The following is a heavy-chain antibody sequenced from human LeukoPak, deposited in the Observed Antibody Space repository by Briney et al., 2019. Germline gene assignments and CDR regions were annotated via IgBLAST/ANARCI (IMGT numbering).Heavy chain of an antibody. V-gene: IGHV4-59*01. CDR2: IYYSGST. Sequence: GSLRLSCAASGFTFSDYYMSWIRQPPGKGLEWIGYIYYSGSTNYNPSLKSRVTISVDTSKNQFSLKLSSVTAADTAVYYCARGYCSGGSCYRAFDIWGKGTMVTVSS. D-gene: IGHD2-15*01. CDR3: ARGYCSGGSCYRAFDI. J-gene: IGHJ3*02. CDR1: GFTFSDYY.